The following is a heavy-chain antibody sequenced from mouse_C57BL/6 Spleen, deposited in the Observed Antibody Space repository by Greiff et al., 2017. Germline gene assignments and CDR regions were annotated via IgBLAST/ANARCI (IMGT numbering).Heavy chain of an antibody. CDR1: GYAFTNYL. CDR2: INPGSGGT. D-gene: IGHD3-1*01. V-gene: IGHV1-54*01. Sequence: QVQLQQSGAELVRPGTSVKVSCKASGYAFTNYLIEWVKQRPGQGLEWIGVINPGSGGTNYNENFKGKATLTADKSSSTAYMQISSLTSEDSAVYFCARSEARWAMGYWGQGASVTVSS. CDR3: ARSEARWAMGY. J-gene: IGHJ4*01.